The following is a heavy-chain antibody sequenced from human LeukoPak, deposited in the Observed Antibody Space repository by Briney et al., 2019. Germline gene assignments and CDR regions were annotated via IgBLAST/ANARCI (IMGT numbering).Heavy chain of an antibody. V-gene: IGHV3-23*01. D-gene: IGHD3-9*01. J-gene: IGHJ5*02. CDR2: ISGSGGST. CDR3: ATPDRTLRYFDWLLFLT. Sequence: GGSLRLSCAASGFTFSSYAMSWVHQAPGKGLEWVSAISGSGGSTYYADSVKGRFTISRDNSKNTLYLQMNSLRAEDTAVYYCATPDRTLRYFDWLLFLTWGQGTLVTVSS. CDR1: GFTFSSYA.